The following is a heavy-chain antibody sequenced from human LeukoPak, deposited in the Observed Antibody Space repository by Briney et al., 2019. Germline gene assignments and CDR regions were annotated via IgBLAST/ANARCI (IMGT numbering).Heavy chain of an antibody. D-gene: IGHD3-16*01. V-gene: IGHV4-30-2*01. J-gene: IGHJ4*02. Sequence: SQTLSLTCTVSGGSISSGGYYWSWIRQPPGKGLERIGYVYNSGSTYYNPSLKSRVTILVDRSKNQFSLNLRFVTAADTAVYYCARGDLRADYWGQGTLVTVSS. CDR2: VYNSGST. CDR1: GGSISSGGYY. CDR3: ARGDLRADY.